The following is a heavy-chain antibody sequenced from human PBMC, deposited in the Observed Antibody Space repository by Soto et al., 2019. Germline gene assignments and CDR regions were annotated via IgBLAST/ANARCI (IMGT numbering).Heavy chain of an antibody. CDR2: ISSSSSYI. V-gene: IGHV3-21*01. J-gene: IGHJ3*02. CDR1: GFTFSSYS. CDR3: ARDPYGDETHDI. Sequence: EVQLVESGGGLVKPGGSLRLSCAASGFTFSSYSMNWVRQAPGKGLEWVSSISSSSSYIYYADSVKGRFTISRDNAKNSLYLQMNSLRAEDTAVYYCARDPYGDETHDILGQGTMVTVSS. D-gene: IGHD4-17*01.